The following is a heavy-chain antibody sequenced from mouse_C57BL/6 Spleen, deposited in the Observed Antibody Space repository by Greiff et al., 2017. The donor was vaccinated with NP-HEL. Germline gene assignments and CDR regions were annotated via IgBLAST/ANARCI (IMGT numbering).Heavy chain of an antibody. V-gene: IGHV10-1*01. D-gene: IGHD4-1*01. CDR3: VRGLTGTSWFAY. CDR1: GFSFNTYA. Sequence: EVQGVESGGGLVQPKGSLKLSCAASGFSFNTYAMNWVRQAPGKGLEWVARIRSKSNNYATYYADSMKDRFTSSRDDSESMLYLQMNNLKTEDTAMYYCVRGLTGTSWFAYWGQGTLVTVSA. CDR2: IRSKSNNYAT. J-gene: IGHJ3*01.